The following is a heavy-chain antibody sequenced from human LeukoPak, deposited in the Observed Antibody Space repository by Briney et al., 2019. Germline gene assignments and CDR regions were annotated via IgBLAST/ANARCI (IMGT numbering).Heavy chain of an antibody. D-gene: IGHD3-10*01. V-gene: IGHV1-8*01. CDR3: ARHPQEFRSDWFDP. Sequence: ASVKVSCKASGYTFTSYDINWVRQATGQGLEWMGLMNLNSGNTGYAQKFQGRVTMTRNTSISTAYMELSSLRSEDTAVYYCARHPQEFRSDWFDPWGQGTLVTVSS. J-gene: IGHJ5*02. CDR1: GYTFTSYD. CDR2: MNLNSGNT.